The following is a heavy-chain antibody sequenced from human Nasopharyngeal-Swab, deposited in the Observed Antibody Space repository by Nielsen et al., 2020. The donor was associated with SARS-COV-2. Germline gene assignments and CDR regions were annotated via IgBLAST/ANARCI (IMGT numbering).Heavy chain of an antibody. Sequence: SETLSLTCAVSGGSFSGYYWSWIRQPPGKGLEWIGEINHSGSTNYNPSLKSRVTISVDTSKNQFSLKLSSVTAADTAVYYCARGLVNDYVWGSYRPGYYYYYMDVWGKGTTVTVSS. V-gene: IGHV4-34*01. CDR3: ARGLVNDYVWGSYRPGYYYYYMDV. CDR1: GGSFSGYY. D-gene: IGHD3-16*02. J-gene: IGHJ6*03. CDR2: INHSGST.